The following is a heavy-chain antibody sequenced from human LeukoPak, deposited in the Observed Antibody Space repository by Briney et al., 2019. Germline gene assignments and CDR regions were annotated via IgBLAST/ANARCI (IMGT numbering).Heavy chain of an antibody. V-gene: IGHV3-30*03. CDR1: GFTFSRHG. Sequence: GGSLRLSCAPSGFTFSRHGMHWVRQAPGKGLEWVAIISNDGSRKYYAHSVEGRFTISRDNSKNTLYLQMNSLRAEDTAVYYCARSAGATRMYFDYWGQGTLVTVSS. CDR3: ARSAGATRMYFDY. D-gene: IGHD1-26*01. CDR2: ISNDGSRK. J-gene: IGHJ4*02.